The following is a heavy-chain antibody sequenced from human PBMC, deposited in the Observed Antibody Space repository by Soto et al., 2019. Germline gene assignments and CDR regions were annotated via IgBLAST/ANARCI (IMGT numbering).Heavy chain of an antibody. CDR2: IIPILGIA. CDR1: GGTFSSYT. D-gene: IGHD3-10*01. J-gene: IGHJ6*02. CDR3: AENPWFGELLVYYSMDV. Sequence: QVQLVQSGAEVKKPGSSVKVSCKASGGTFSSYTISWVRQAPGQGLEWMGRIIPILGIANYAQKFHGRVTITADESTSTAYMELSSLRSEDTAVNYCAENPWFGELLVYYSMDVWGQGTTVAVSS. V-gene: IGHV1-69*02.